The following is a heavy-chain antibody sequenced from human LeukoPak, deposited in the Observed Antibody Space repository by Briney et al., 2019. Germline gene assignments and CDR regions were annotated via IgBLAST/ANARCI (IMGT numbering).Heavy chain of an antibody. CDR1: GYTFTTYW. V-gene: IGHV5-51*01. CDR3: ARQGAGWGYWYFDL. D-gene: IGHD6-19*01. Sequence: GESLKISCKGSGYTFTTYWIGWVRQMPGKGLEWMGIIYPGDSDTTYSPYFQGQVTISVDKSISTASLQWSSLKASDTAMYYCARQGAGWGYWYFDLWGRGTLVTVSS. CDR2: IYPGDSDT. J-gene: IGHJ2*01.